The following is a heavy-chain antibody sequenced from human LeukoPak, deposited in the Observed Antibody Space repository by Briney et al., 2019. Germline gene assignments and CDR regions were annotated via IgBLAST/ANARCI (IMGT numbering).Heavy chain of an antibody. CDR2: IRFDGSDE. D-gene: IGHD6-13*01. CDR3: ARDTPAVGTRYFDC. CDR1: AFIFSSYG. Sequence: GGSLRLSCAASAFIFSSYGMHWVRQAPGKGLEWVAFIRFDGSDEYYADSMKGRFTISRDNSKNTLYLQMNSLRAEDTAVYYCARDTPAVGTRYFDCWGQGTLVTVSS. V-gene: IGHV3-30*02. J-gene: IGHJ4*02.